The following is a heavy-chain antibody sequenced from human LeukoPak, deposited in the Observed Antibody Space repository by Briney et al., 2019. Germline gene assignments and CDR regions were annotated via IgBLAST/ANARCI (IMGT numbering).Heavy chain of an antibody. CDR3: ARDALGYGDYHDAFDI. J-gene: IGHJ3*02. CDR2: IYYSGST. CDR1: GGSISSYY. D-gene: IGHD4-17*01. V-gene: IGHV4-59*01. Sequence: KSSETLSLTCTVSGGSISSYYWSWIRQPPGKGLEWIGYIYYSGSTNYNPSLKSRVTISVDTSKNQFSLKLSSVTAADTAVYYCARDALGYGDYHDAFDIWGQGTMVTVSS.